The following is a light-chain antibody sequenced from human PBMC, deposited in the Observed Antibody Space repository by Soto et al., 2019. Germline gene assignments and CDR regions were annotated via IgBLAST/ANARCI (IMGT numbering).Light chain of an antibody. J-gene: IGLJ3*02. CDR1: SSDVGYYNF. CDR3: SSYTSTYTRV. V-gene: IGLV2-14*01. Sequence: QSALTQPASVSGSPGQSITVSCTGTSSDVGYYNFVSWYQQHPGKAPKLMIYEVSNRPSGVSNRFSGSKSGNTASLTISGLQAEDEAAYYCSSYTSTYTRVFGGGTKLTVL. CDR2: EVS.